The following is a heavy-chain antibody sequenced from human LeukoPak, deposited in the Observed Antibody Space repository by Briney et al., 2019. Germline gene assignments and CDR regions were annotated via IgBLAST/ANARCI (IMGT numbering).Heavy chain of an antibody. CDR2: ISSSSSYI. CDR1: GYTFSSYS. Sequence: PGGSLRLSCAASGYTFSSYSMNWVRQAPGKGLEWVSSISSSSSYIYYADSVKGRFTISSDNAKNSLYLQMNSLRAEDTAVYYCARGSSRFDPWGQGTLVTVSS. CDR3: ARGSSRFDP. J-gene: IGHJ5*02. D-gene: IGHD6-13*01. V-gene: IGHV3-21*01.